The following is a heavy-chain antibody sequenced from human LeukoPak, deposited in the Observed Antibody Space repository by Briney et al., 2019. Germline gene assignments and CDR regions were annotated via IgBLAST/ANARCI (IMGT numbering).Heavy chain of an antibody. Sequence: PGGSLRLACAASGFTFSSYAMSWVRQAPGKGLEWVSIISVSGDSTYYADSVKGRFTISRDNSKNTLSLQMNSLRAEDTAVYYCARGNGAYLPASHYFDLWGRGTLVTVSS. CDR3: ARGNGAYLPASHYFDL. V-gene: IGHV3-23*01. CDR1: GFTFSSYA. D-gene: IGHD4-17*01. J-gene: IGHJ2*01. CDR2: ISVSGDST.